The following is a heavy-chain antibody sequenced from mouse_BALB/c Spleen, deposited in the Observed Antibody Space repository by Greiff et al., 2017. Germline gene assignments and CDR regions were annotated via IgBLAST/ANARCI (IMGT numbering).Heavy chain of an antibody. CDR1: GFTFSSYA. CDR3: ASFYYGKGRGY. J-gene: IGHJ4*01. CDR2: ISSGGSYT. D-gene: IGHD2-1*01. V-gene: IGHV5-9-3*01. Sequence: EVQRVESGGGLVKPGGSLKLSCAASGFTFSSYAMSWVRQTPEKRLEWVATISSGGSYTYYPDSVKGRFTISRDNAKNTLYLQMSSLRSEDTAMYYCASFYYGKGRGYWGQGTSVTVSS.